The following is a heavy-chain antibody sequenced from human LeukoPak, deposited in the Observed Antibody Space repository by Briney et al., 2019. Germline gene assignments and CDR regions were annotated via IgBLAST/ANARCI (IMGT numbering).Heavy chain of an antibody. CDR2: IYHSGST. J-gene: IGHJ5*02. CDR1: GGSISSSNW. D-gene: IGHD3-3*01. V-gene: IGHV4-4*02. CDR3: ARAAGFWSGYRNWFDP. Sequence: PSGTLSLTCAVSGGSISSSNWWSWVRQPPGKGLEWIGEIYHSGSTNYNPSLKSRVTISVDRSKNQFSLKLSSVTAADTAVYYCARAAGFWSGYRNWFDPWGQGTLVTVSS.